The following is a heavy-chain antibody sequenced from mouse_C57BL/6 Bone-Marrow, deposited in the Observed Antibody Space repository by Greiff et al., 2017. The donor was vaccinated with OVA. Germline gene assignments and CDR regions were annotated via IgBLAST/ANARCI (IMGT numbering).Heavy chain of an antibody. CDR1: GFSLTSYG. V-gene: IGHV2-2*01. J-gene: IGHJ2*01. Sequence: QVQLQQSGPGLVQPSQSLSITCTVSGFSLTSYGVHWVRQSPGKGLEWLGVIWSGGSTDYNAAFISRLSISKDNSKSQVFFKMNSLQADDTAIYYCAGMVTTGYYFDYWGQGTTLTVSS. CDR3: AGMVTTGYYFDY. D-gene: IGHD2-2*01. CDR2: IWSGGST.